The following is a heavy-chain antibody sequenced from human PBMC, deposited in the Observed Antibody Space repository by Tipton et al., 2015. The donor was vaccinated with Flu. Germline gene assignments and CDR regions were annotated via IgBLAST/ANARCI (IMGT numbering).Heavy chain of an antibody. J-gene: IGHJ4*02. V-gene: IGHV3-7*01. CDR2: INQGGSEK. Sequence: GSLRLSCAASGFTFSGYGMHWVRQAPGKGLEWVANINQGGSEKYYVDSVKGRFTISRDNAKNSLHLQMNSLRAEDTAVYYCARTRGGYCSSSSCYADYFDYWGQGTLVTVSS. CDR3: ARTRGGYCSSSSCYADYFDY. D-gene: IGHD2-2*01. CDR1: GFTFSGYG.